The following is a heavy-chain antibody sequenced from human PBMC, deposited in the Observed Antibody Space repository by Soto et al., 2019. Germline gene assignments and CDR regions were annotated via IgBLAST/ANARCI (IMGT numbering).Heavy chain of an antibody. Sequence: PGESLKISCNGSGYSLTSYWISWVRPMPGKGLEWMGRIDPSDSYTNYSPSFQGHVTISADKSISTAYLQWSSLKASDTAMYYCASSYSSSSYGMDVWGQGTTVTFSS. CDR2: IDPSDSYT. D-gene: IGHD6-13*01. CDR1: GYSLTSYW. V-gene: IGHV5-10-1*01. J-gene: IGHJ6*02. CDR3: ASSYSSSSYGMDV.